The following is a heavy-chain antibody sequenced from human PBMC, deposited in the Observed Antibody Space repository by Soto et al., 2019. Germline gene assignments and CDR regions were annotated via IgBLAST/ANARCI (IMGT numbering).Heavy chain of an antibody. V-gene: IGHV1-18*01. J-gene: IGHJ4*02. D-gene: IGHD3-9*01. CDR2: ISAYNGNT. CDR1: GYTFTSYG. Sequence: GASVKVSCKASGYTFTSYGISWVRQAPGQGLEWMGWISAYNGNTNYAQKLQGRVTMTTDTSTSTAYMELRSLRSDDTAVYYCARVGSRRAPYYDILTGYYKFFDYWGQGTLVTVSS. CDR3: ARVGSRRAPYYDILTGYYKFFDY.